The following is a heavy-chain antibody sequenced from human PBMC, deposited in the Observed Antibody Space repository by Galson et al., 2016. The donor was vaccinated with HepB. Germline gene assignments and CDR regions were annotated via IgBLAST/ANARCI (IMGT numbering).Heavy chain of an antibody. CDR3: SRIFKTGTTSHFYY. J-gene: IGHJ4*02. V-gene: IGHV3-48*04. CDR1: GLTFNAYN. Sequence: SLRLSCAASGLTFNAYNMVWVRQAPGKGLEWVSYISTSSSPRSYRDSGKGRFTISRDNTKNSLYLQLNSLRAEDTAVYYFSRIFKTGTTSHFYYWGQGTLVTVFS. CDR2: ISTSSSPR. D-gene: IGHD1-7*01.